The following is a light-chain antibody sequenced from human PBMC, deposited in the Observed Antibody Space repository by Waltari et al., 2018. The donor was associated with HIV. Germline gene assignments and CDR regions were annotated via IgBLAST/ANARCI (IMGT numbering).Light chain of an antibody. CDR1: QSVLYSSNNKNY. V-gene: IGKV4-1*01. J-gene: IGKJ2*01. Sequence: DIVMTQSPDSLAVSLGERATINCKSSQSVLYSSNNKNYLAWHQQKPGQPPKLLIYWASTRESGVPDRFSGSGSGTDFTLTISSLQAEDVAVYYCQQYYSTPDTFGQGTKLEI. CDR3: QQYYSTPDT. CDR2: WAS.